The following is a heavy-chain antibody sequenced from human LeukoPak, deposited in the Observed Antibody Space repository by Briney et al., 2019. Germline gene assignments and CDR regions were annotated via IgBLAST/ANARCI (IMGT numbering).Heavy chain of an antibody. V-gene: IGHV3-53*01. D-gene: IGHD1-14*01. J-gene: IGHJ4*02. CDR1: GFTVSSNY. CDR2: IYSGGST. Sequence: PGGSLRLSCAASGFTVSSNYMSWVRQAPGKGLEWVSVIYSGGSTYYADSVKGRFTIFRDNAKNSLFLQMNSLRAEDTAVYYCARGTPTTRDFDSWGQGTLVTVSS. CDR3: ARGTPTTRDFDS.